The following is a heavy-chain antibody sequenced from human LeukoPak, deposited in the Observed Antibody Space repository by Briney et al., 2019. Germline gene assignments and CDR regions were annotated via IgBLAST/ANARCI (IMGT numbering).Heavy chain of an antibody. D-gene: IGHD3-22*01. J-gene: IGHJ4*02. CDR2: ISSSSSYI. CDR1: GFTFSSYS. Sequence: GGSLRLSCAASGFTFSSYSMNWVRQAPGKGLEWVSSISSSSSYIYYADSVKGRFTISRDNAKNSLYLQMNSLRAEDTAVYYCARGGDISGYYPYYFDYWGQGTLVTVSS. CDR3: ARGGDISGYYPYYFDY. V-gene: IGHV3-21*01.